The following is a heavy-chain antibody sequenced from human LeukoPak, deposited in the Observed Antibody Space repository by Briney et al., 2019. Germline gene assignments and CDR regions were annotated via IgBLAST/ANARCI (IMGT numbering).Heavy chain of an antibody. D-gene: IGHD2-15*01. CDR2: ISGSGGST. J-gene: IGHJ1*01. V-gene: IGHV3-23*01. CDR3: AKDGPGSCSGGSCYSGGYFRH. CDR1: GFTFSSYA. Sequence: PGGSLRLSCAASGFTFSSYAMSWVRQAPGKGLEWVSAISGSGGSTYYADSVKGRFTISRDNSKNTLYLQMNSLRAEDTAVYYCAKDGPGSCSGGSCYSGGYFRHWGQGTLVTVSS.